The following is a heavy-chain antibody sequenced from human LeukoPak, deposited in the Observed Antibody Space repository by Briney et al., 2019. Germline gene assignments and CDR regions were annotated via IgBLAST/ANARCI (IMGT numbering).Heavy chain of an antibody. Sequence: SVKLSCNASGATFSSYAISWVRQAPGQGLGWMGRIIPTFGIANYAQKFQGRVTITADKSTSTAYMELSSLRSEDTAVYYCARDRTYYYDRVSPEDAFDIWGQGTMVTVSS. V-gene: IGHV1-69*04. CDR2: IIPTFGIA. J-gene: IGHJ3*02. D-gene: IGHD3-22*01. CDR1: GATFSSYA. CDR3: ARDRTYYYDRVSPEDAFDI.